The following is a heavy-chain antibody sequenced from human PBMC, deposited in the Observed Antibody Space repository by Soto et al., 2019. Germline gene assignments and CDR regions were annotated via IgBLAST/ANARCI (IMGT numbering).Heavy chain of an antibody. CDR2: IYYSGST. CDR1: GGSISSYY. D-gene: IGHD6-19*01. V-gene: IGHV4-59*08. J-gene: IGHJ4*02. Sequence: SETLSLTCTVSGGSISSYYWSWIRQPPGKGLEWIGYIYYSGSTNYNPSLKSRVTISVDTSKNQFSLKLSSVTAADTAVYYCARRMAGHYFDYWGQGTLVTVSS. CDR3: ARRMAGHYFDY.